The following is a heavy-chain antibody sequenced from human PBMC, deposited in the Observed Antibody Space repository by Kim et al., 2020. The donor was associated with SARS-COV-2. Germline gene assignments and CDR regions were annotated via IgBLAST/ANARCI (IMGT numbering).Heavy chain of an antibody. CDR3: ARGDYYGSGSYVYPPIYYYYGMDV. CDR1: GGSFSGYY. Sequence: ETLSLTCAVYGGSFSGYYWSWIRQPPGKGLEWIGEINHSGSTNYNPSLKSRVTISVDTSKNQFSLKLSSVTAADTAVYYCARGDYYGSGSYVYPPIYYYYGMDVWGQGTTVTVSS. J-gene: IGHJ6*02. V-gene: IGHV4-34*01. D-gene: IGHD3-10*01. CDR2: INHSGST.